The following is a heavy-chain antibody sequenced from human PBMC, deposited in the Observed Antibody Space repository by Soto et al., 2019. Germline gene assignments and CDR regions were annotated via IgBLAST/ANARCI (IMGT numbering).Heavy chain of an antibody. CDR3: ARGRYGDY. V-gene: IGHV1-18*01. J-gene: IGHJ4*02. Sequence: QVHLVQSGAEVKKPGASVKVSCKGSGYAFTTYGITWVRQAPGQGLEWMGWISAHNGNTNYAQQLQGRVTVTRDTSTSTDYMELRSLRSDDTAVYYCARGRYGDYWGQGALVTVSS. D-gene: IGHD1-1*01. CDR1: GYAFTTYG. CDR2: ISAHNGNT.